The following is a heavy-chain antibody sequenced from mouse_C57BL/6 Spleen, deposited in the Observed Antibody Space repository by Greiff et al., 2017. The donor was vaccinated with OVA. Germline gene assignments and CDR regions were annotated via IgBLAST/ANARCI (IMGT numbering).Heavy chain of an antibody. D-gene: IGHD2-3*01. CDR1: GFTFSSYA. CDR3: TRDGATSYYFDY. V-gene: IGHV5-9-1*02. J-gene: IGHJ2*01. CDR2: ISSGGDYI. Sequence: EVNLVESGEGLVKPGGSLKLSCAASGFTFSSYAMSWVRQTPEKRLEWVAYISSGGDYIYYADTVKGRFTISRDNARNTLYLQMSSLKSEDTAMYYCTRDGATSYYFDYWGQGTTLTVSS.